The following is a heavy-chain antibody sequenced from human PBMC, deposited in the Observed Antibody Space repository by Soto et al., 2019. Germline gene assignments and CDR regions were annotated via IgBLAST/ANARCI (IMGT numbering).Heavy chain of an antibody. D-gene: IGHD2-15*01. CDR3: ARGGVVAAALFDF. V-gene: IGHV1-69*12. CDR2: IIPIFGTA. CDR1: GGTFSSYA. J-gene: IGHJ4*02. Sequence: QVQLVQSGAAVKKPGSSVKVSCKASGGTFSSYAISWVRQSPGQGLEWMGGIIPIFGTANYAQKFQGRVTITADESTSTGHLERSSLRSEDTAVYYCARGGVVAAALFDFWGQGTLVTVSS.